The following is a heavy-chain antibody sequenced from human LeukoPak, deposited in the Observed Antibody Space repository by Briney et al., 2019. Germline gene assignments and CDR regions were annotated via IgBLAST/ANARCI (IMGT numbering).Heavy chain of an antibody. CDR3: AKDNEICASSSCYSGYYAMDV. J-gene: IGHJ6*02. Sequence: GGSLRLSCAASEFTFSSYAFHWVRQAPGKGLEWVALISYDGNNRHYADSVKGRFTISRDDSKSTMYLQIDSLRPEDTAVYYCAKDNEICASSSCYSGYYAMDVWGQGTTVIVSS. V-gene: IGHV3-30*04. D-gene: IGHD2-2*01. CDR1: EFTFSSYA. CDR2: ISYDGNNR.